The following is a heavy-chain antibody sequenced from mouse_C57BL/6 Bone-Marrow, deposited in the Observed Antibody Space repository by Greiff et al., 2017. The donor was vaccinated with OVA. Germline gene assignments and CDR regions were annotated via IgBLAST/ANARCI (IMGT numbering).Heavy chain of an antibody. CDR1: GYSITSGYY. CDR3: ARGGMITTGYYFDY. J-gene: IGHJ2*01. Sequence: EVQLQESGPGLVKPSQSLSLTCSVTGYSITSGYYWNWIRQFPGNKLEWMGYISYDGSNNYNPSLKNRISITRDTSKNQFFLKLNSVTTEDTATYYCARGGMITTGYYFDYWGQGTTLTVSS. D-gene: IGHD2-4*01. V-gene: IGHV3-6*01. CDR2: ISYDGSN.